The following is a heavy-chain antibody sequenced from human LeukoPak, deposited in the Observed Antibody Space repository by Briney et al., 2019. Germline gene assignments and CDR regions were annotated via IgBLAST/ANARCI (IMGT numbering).Heavy chain of an antibody. CDR2: INQDEI. V-gene: IGHV3-7*01. J-gene: IGHJ5*02. CDR1: GFTFSSSW. CDR3: VRSRHPGGWFDP. D-gene: IGHD3-10*01. Sequence: QSGGSLRLSCVASGFTFSSSWMSWVRHGPGKGLEWVASINQDEIHYVDAVRGRFTISRDNAKSSLYLQMNSLTADDTAVYYCVRSRHPGGWFDPWGQGTLVTVSS.